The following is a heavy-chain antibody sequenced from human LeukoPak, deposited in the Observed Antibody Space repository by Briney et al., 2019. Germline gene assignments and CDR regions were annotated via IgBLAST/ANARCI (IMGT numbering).Heavy chain of an antibody. Sequence: GASVKVSCKASGYTFTSYDINWVRQATGQGLEWMGWMNPNSGNTGYAQKFQGRVTMTRNTSISTAYMELSSLRSEDTAVYYCARAYPVLRYFDWLPNDYWGQGTLVTVSS. J-gene: IGHJ4*02. D-gene: IGHD3-9*01. CDR2: MNPNSGNT. V-gene: IGHV1-8*01. CDR1: GYTFTSYD. CDR3: ARAYPVLRYFDWLPNDY.